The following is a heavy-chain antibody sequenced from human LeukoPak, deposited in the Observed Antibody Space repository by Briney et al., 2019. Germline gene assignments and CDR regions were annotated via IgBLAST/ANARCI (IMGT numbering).Heavy chain of an antibody. CDR1: GYTFTAYY. J-gene: IGHJ3*02. CDR2: INPNSGGT. D-gene: IGHD2-15*01. V-gene: IGHV1-2*05. Sequence: GASVKVSCKASGYTFTAYYIHWVRQAPGQGLEWMGRINPNSGGTSYAQKFQGRVTMTRDTSISTAYMELSRLRSDDTVVYYCAIAGGGSDAFDIWDQGTMVTFSS. CDR3: AIAGGGSDAFDI.